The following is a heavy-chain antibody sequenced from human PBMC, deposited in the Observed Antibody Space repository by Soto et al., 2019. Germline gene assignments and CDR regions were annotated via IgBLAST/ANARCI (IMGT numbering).Heavy chain of an antibody. CDR3: ARDYGDYNFDY. D-gene: IGHD4-17*01. J-gene: IGHJ4*02. Sequence: GGSLRLSCTASGFTFSRYAMSWVRQAPGKGLQWVSTITGSGDTTYYGDSVKGRFTISRDNSKNTLYLQMNSLRAEDTAVYYCARDYGDYNFDYWGQGTLVTVSS. CDR2: ITGSGDTT. V-gene: IGHV3-23*01. CDR1: GFTFSRYA.